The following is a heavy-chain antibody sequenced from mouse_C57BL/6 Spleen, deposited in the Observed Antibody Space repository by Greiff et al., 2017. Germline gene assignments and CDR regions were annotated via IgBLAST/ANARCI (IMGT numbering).Heavy chain of an antibody. CDR1: GYTFTSYW. CDR2: IHPNSGST. V-gene: IGHV1-64*01. CDR3: ARGSPHDGPDY. D-gene: IGHD2-3*01. J-gene: IGHJ2*01. Sequence: QVQLKQPGAELVKPGASVKLSCKASGYTFTSYWMHWVKQRPGQGLEWIGMIHPNSGSTNYNEKFKSKATLTVDKSSSTAYMQLSSLTSEDSAVYYCARGSPHDGPDYWGQGTTLTVSS.